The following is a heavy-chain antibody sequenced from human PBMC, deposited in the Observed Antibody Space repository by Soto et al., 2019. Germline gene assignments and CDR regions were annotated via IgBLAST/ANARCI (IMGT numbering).Heavy chain of an antibody. D-gene: IGHD4-17*01. CDR3: ARNYYGDYPLYYYYGMDV. J-gene: IGHJ6*02. Sequence: SETLSLTCTVSGGSISSYYWSWIRQPPGKGLEWIGYIYYSGSTNYNPSLKSRVTISVDTSKNHFSLKLSSVTAADTAVYYCARNYYGDYPLYYYYGMDVWGHGTTVTVSS. CDR2: IYYSGST. CDR1: GGSISSYY. V-gene: IGHV4-59*01.